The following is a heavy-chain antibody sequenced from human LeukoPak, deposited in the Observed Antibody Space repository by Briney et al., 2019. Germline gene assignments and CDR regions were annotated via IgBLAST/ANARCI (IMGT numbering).Heavy chain of an antibody. CDR3: ARGFYGDHASDLSYYYMDV. V-gene: IGHV4-34*01. J-gene: IGHJ6*03. Sequence: SETLSLTCAVYGGSFSGYNWSWIRQSPGKGLEWIGEINHSGSTNYNPSLKSRVTISVDTSKNQFSLKLSSVTAADTAVYYCARGFYGDHASDLSYYYMDVWGKGTTVTVS. CDR1: GGSFSGYN. D-gene: IGHD4-17*01. CDR2: INHSGST.